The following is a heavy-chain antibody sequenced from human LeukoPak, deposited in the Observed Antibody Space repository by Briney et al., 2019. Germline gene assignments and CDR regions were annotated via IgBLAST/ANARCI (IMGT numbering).Heavy chain of an antibody. D-gene: IGHD2-2*01. CDR1: GFTFSSYA. J-gene: IGHJ4*02. Sequence: GGSLILSCAASGFTFSSYAMHWVRQAPGKGLEWVAVISYDGSNKYYADSVKGRFTISRDNSKNTLYLQMNSLRAEDTAVHYCARALVVPAAPLDYWGQGTLVTVSS. V-gene: IGHV3-30*04. CDR3: ARALVVPAAPLDY. CDR2: ISYDGSNK.